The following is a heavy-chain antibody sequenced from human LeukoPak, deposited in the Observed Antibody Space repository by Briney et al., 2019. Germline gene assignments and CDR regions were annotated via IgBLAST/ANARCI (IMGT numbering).Heavy chain of an antibody. D-gene: IGHD3-10*01. CDR1: GFTFSSYA. CDR2: ISYDGSNK. CDR3: AREGVTMVRGVIRGSGGAFDI. V-gene: IGHV3-30-3*01. J-gene: IGHJ3*02. Sequence: PGGSLRLSCAASGFTFSSYAMHWVRQAPGKGLEWVAVISYDGSNKYYADSVKGRFTISRDNSKNTLYLQMNSLRAEDTAVYYCAREGVTMVRGVIRGSGGAFDIWGQGTMVTVSS.